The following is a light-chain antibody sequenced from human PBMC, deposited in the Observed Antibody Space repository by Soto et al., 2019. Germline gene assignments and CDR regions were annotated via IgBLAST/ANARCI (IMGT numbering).Light chain of an antibody. J-gene: IGKJ2*01. CDR1: QSVGNNY. Sequence: EIVLTQSPDTLSLSPGERATHSCRASQSVGNNYLAWFQQKPAQAPRLLIYTASYRATGIPDRFSGSGSGTDFTLTISRLETEDFAMYYCHQFAYSPHTFGQGTKVDIK. V-gene: IGKV3-20*01. CDR2: TAS. CDR3: HQFAYSPHT.